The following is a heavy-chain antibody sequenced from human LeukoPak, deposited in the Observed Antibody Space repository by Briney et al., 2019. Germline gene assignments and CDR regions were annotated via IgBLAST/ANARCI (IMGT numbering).Heavy chain of an antibody. J-gene: IGHJ4*02. Sequence: SETLSLTCTVSGYSISNGYYWGWIRQPPGKGLEWVGSISHRGSTYYNPSLRSRITISLDRSKQKFSLKLTSVTAADTAVYYCARRSGIAVAGAFDYWGQGTLVTVSS. CDR2: ISHRGST. V-gene: IGHV4-38-2*02. D-gene: IGHD6-19*01. CDR3: ARRSGIAVAGAFDY. CDR1: GYSISNGYY.